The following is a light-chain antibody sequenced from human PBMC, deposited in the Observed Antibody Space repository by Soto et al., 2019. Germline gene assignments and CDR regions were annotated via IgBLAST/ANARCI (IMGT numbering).Light chain of an antibody. CDR3: LQDYNYPFT. V-gene: IGKV3D-7*01. Sequence: EIVLTQSPGTLSLSPGERATLSCRASQSVSSSYLAWYQQKPGKAPQILIYGASTLQTGVASRFSGSGSATDFTLAISSLQPEDSAAYYCLQDYNYPFTFGQGTKVDIK. CDR2: GAS. CDR1: QSVSSSY. J-gene: IGKJ2*01.